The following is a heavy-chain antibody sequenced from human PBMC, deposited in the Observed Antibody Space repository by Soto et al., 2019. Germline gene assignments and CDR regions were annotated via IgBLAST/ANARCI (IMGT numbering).Heavy chain of an antibody. CDR1: GFTFSSYG. Sequence: LRLSGAASGFTFSSYGMHWVRQAPGKGLEWVAFISYDGSNKYYADSVKGRFTISRDNSKNTLYLQMNSLRDEDTAVYYCAKDPTDYGDSPINWYFDLWGRGTLVTVSS. CDR3: AKDPTDYGDSPINWYFDL. D-gene: IGHD4-17*01. CDR2: ISYDGSNK. J-gene: IGHJ2*01. V-gene: IGHV3-30*18.